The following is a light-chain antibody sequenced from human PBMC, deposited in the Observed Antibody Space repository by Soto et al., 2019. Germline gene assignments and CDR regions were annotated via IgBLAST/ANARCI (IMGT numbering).Light chain of an antibody. CDR1: SSDVGSSNF. J-gene: IGLJ2*01. Sequence: QSALTQPRSVSGSPGQSVAISCTGTSSDVGSSNFVSWYQQHPGKAPKLMIYDVTARPSGVPDRFSASKSGNAASLTISGLQAEDEADYYCCSYAGTFTPVVFGGGTKVPS. V-gene: IGLV2-11*01. CDR2: DVT. CDR3: CSYAGTFTPVV.